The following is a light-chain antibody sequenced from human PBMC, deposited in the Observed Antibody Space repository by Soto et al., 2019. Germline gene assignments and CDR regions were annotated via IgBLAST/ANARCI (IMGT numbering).Light chain of an antibody. CDR1: QSISSY. Sequence: DIQMTQSPSALSASVGDRVTISCRASQSISSYLNWYQQKPGKAPKLLIYAASNLQSGVPSRLSGSGSGTDFTLTISSLQPQDFAIYYCQQSYSTPRSFGQGTKLEIK. J-gene: IGKJ2*01. V-gene: IGKV1-39*01. CDR3: QQSYSTPRS. CDR2: AAS.